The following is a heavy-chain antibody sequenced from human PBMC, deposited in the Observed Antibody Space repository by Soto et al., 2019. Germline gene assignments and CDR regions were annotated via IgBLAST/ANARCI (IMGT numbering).Heavy chain of an antibody. J-gene: IGHJ6*02. CDR3: ARDLDILTAYNRFYNGLDV. Sequence: GGSLRLSCAASGITFSSYAMHWVRQAPGKGLEWVAVISYDGSNKYYADSVKGRFIISRDNSENALYLQMNSLRADDTALYYCARDLDILTAYNRFYNGLDVWGLGTTVT. D-gene: IGHD3-9*01. V-gene: IGHV3-30-3*01. CDR2: ISYDGSNK. CDR1: GITFSSYA.